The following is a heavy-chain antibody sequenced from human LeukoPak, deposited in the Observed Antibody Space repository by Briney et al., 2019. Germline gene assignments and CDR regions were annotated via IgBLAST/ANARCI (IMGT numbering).Heavy chain of an antibody. CDR1: GGPISSSSYY. D-gene: IGHD1-26*01. Sequence: PSETLSLTCTVSGGPISSSSYYWGWIRQPPGKGLEWIGSIYYSGSTYYNPSLKSRVTISVDTSKNQFSLKLSSVTAADTAVYYCARLLVGATTHIDYWGQGTLVTVSS. CDR2: IYYSGST. CDR3: ARLLVGATTHIDY. V-gene: IGHV4-39*01. J-gene: IGHJ4*02.